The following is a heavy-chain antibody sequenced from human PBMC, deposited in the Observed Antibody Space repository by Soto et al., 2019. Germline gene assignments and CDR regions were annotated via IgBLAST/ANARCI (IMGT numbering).Heavy chain of an antibody. D-gene: IGHD2-8*01. CDR3: ASRGYCTNGVCFPRI. CDR2: MNPNSGNT. V-gene: IGHV1-8*01. Sequence: ASVKVSCKASGYTFTSYDINWVRQATGQGLEWMGWMNPNSGNTGYAQKFQGRVTMTRNTSISTAYMELSSLRSEDTAVYYCASRGYCTNGVCFPRIWGQGTMVTVSS. CDR1: GYTFTSYD. J-gene: IGHJ3*02.